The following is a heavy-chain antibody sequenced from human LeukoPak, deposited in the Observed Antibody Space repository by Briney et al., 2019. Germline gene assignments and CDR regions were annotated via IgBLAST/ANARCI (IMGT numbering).Heavy chain of an antibody. J-gene: IGHJ4*02. D-gene: IGHD3-10*01. V-gene: IGHV3-9*01. CDR1: GFTFDDYA. Sequence: SGGSLRLSCAASGFTFDDYAMHWVRQAPGKGLEWVSGISWNSGSIGYADSVKGRFTISRDNSKNTLYLQMNSLRAEDTAVYYCAKTGSGSYPPHYWGQGTLVTVSS. CDR2: ISWNSGSI. CDR3: AKTGSGSYPPHY.